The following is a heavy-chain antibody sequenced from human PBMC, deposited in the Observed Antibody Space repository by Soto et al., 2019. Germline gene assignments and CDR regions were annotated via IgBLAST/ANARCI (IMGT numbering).Heavy chain of an antibody. J-gene: IGHJ4*01. Sequence: QVQLQESGPGLVKPSDTLSLTCAVSAYSISSSNWWGWIRQPPGKGLEWIGYIYYSGSTYYNPSLQSRVTMSVDTYKKQFSLKLSSVTAVDTAVYYCARSHLVGASYFDYWGQGTLVTVSS. CDR1: AYSISSSNW. CDR2: IYYSGST. V-gene: IGHV4-28*01. CDR3: ARSHLVGASYFDY. D-gene: IGHD1-26*01.